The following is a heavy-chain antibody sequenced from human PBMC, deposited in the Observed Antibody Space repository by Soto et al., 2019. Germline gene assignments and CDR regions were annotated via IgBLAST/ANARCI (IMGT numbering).Heavy chain of an antibody. CDR2: ISYDGSNK. CDR1: EFTFSSYT. D-gene: IGHD2-15*01. Sequence: PGGSLRLSCAASEFTFSSYTIHWVRQAPGKGLEWVAVISYDGSNKYYTDSVKGRFTISRDNAKNSLYLQMNSLRAEDTAVYYCASKTEKYCSGGSCYRYYYDGMDVWGQGTTVTVSS. J-gene: IGHJ6*02. V-gene: IGHV3-30-3*01. CDR3: ASKTEKYCSGGSCYRYYYDGMDV.